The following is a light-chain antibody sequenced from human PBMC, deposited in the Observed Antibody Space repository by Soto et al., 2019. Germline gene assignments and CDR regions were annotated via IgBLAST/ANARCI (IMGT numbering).Light chain of an antibody. V-gene: IGLV2-14*01. CDR3: SSHTSYSTRV. Sequence: QSALTQPASVSGSPGQSIAISCTGTSSDIGGYNYVSWYQQHPGKAPKLMIHEVSNRPSGVPDRFSGSKSGNTASLTISGLQADGEADYYCSSHTSYSTRVFGTGTKVTVL. CDR2: EVS. J-gene: IGLJ1*01. CDR1: SSDIGGYNY.